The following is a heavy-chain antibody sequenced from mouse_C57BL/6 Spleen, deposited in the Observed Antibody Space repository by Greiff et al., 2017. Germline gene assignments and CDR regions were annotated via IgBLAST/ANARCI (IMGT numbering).Heavy chain of an antibody. Sequence: QVQLQQPGAELVKPGASVKLSCKASGYTFTSYWMHWVKQRPGRGLEWIGRIDPNGGGTKYNEKFKSKATLTIDKPYSTAYMQLSSLTSEDSAVYDCASEDDELRRRYFDDWGTGTTVTVSS. CDR2: IDPNGGGT. CDR1: GYTFTSYW. V-gene: IGHV1-72*01. CDR3: ASEDDELRRRYFDD. J-gene: IGHJ1*03. D-gene: IGHD4-1*01.